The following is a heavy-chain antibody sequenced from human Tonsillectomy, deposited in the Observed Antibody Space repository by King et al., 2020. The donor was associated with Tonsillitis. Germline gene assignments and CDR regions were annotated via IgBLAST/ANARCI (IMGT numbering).Heavy chain of an antibody. CDR2: IRSKAHNYAT. CDR3: SRRGYSGNYYGYY. V-gene: IGHV3-73*01. J-gene: IGHJ4*02. D-gene: IGHD1-26*01. CDR1: GFTFSGSA. Sequence: VQLVESGGGLVQPGGSLKLSCAASGFTFSGSAMHWVRQASGKGLEWVGRIRSKAHNYATAYAASVKGRFTISRDDSKNTAYLQMNSLKTEDTAVYYCSRRGYSGNYYGYYWGQGTLVTVSS.